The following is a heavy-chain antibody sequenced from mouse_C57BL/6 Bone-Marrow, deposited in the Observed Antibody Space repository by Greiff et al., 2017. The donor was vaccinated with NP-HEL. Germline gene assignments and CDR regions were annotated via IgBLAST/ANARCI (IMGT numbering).Heavy chain of an antibody. CDR1: GYSITSYY. CDR3: ARSGLGGYFDY. CDR2: ISYSGSN. J-gene: IGHJ2*01. Sequence: LQQSVPGLAQPSQPLSLTCSVTGYSITSYYWYWLRTSPGNKLEYMGYISYSGSNYYTPYLQSRISITRDTSKNQYYLLWNSVTTEDTTTYYWARSGLGGYFDYWGQGTTLTVSS. D-gene: IGHD4-1*01. V-gene: IGHV3-8*01.